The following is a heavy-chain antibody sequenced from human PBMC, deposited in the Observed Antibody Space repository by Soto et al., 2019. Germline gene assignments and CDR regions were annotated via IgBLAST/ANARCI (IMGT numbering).Heavy chain of an antibody. CDR3: ARVLKGYSGYPNYFDY. CDR2: TNPSGGST. V-gene: IGHV1-46*03. D-gene: IGHD5-12*01. Sequence: GASVKVSCKASGYTFTSYYMHWVRQAPGQGLEWMGITNPSGGSTSYAQKFQGRVTMTRDTSTSTVYMELSSLRSEDTAVYYCARVLKGYSGYPNYFDYWGQGTLVTVSS. J-gene: IGHJ4*02. CDR1: GYTFTSYY.